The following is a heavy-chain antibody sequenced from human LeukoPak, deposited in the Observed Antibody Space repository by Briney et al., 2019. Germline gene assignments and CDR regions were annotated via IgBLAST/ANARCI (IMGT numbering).Heavy chain of an antibody. J-gene: IGHJ4*02. Sequence: GGSLRLSCAASGFTFSDSYMTWIRQAPGKGLELLSYISGSASDVNYIDPVRGRFTISRDNAKNSLHLHMNSLTVEDTAVYYCSRDPRNNDYWGQGTLVTVSS. V-gene: IGHV3-11*01. CDR2: ISGSASDV. CDR3: SRDPRNNDY. CDR1: GFTFSDSY.